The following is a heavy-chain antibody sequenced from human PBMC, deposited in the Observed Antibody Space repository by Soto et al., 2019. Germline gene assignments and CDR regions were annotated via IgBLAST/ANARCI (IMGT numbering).Heavy chain of an antibody. J-gene: IGHJ4*02. V-gene: IGHV1-69*02. D-gene: IGHD2-15*01. CDR1: GDTFSFYT. CDR2: INPIVSMS. Sequence: QVQLVQSGTEVKKPGSSVKVSCKASGDTFSFYTINWVRQAPGLGLEWVGRINPIVSMSNYAQKFQGRVSMTADKSTSTAYMELRSLRSDDTAMYFCAAXXXSGYRAFDYWGQGALVIVSS. CDR3: AAXXXSGYRAFDY.